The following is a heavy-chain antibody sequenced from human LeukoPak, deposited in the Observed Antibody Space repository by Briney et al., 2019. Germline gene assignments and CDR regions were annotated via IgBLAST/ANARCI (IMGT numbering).Heavy chain of an antibody. CDR2: INPSGGST. CDR3: ARDLWFGESNYPFDY. D-gene: IGHD3-10*01. CDR1: GYTFTSYY. J-gene: IGHJ4*02. Sequence: GASVKVSCKASGYTFTSYYMHWVRQAPGQGLEWMGIINPSGGSTSYAQKFQGRVTMTRNTSTSTVYMELSSLRSEDTAVYYCARDLWFGESNYPFDYWGQGTLVTVSS. V-gene: IGHV1-46*01.